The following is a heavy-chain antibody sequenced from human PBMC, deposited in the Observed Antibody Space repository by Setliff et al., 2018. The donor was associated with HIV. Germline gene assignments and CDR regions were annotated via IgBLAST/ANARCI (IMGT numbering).Heavy chain of an antibody. D-gene: IGHD3-10*01. CDR2: VYYDGTT. Sequence: PSETLSLTCTVSGGSINRIDYYWGWIRQSPGKGLEWIGNVYYDGTTYYNPSLKSRVTLSVDTSKNQFSLELSSVTASDTAVHRCASLYYIGSWTSYFDSWGQGTLVTVSS. V-gene: IGHV4-39*01. CDR3: ASLYYIGSWTSYFDS. CDR1: GGSINRIDYY. J-gene: IGHJ4*02.